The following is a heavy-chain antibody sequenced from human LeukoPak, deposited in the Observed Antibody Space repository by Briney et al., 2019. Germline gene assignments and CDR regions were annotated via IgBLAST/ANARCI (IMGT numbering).Heavy chain of an antibody. D-gene: IGHD2-2*01. J-gene: IGHJ6*03. Sequence: ASVKVSCKASGYTFTSYAMNWVRQAPGQGLEWMGWINTNTGNPTYAQGFTGRFVFSLDTSVSTAYLQISSLRAEDTAVYYCAKDLRYCSSTSCSRYYYYYMDVWGKGTTVTVSS. CDR3: AKDLRYCSSTSCSRYYYYYMDV. CDR1: GYTFTSYA. V-gene: IGHV7-4-1*02. CDR2: INTNTGNP.